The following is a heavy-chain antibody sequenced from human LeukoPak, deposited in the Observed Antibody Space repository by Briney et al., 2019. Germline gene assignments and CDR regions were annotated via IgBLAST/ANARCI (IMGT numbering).Heavy chain of an antibody. Sequence: SETLSPTCTVSGGSISSHYWSWIRQPPGKGLEWIGYIYYSGSTNYNPSLKSRVTISVDTSKNQFSLKLSSVTAADTAVYYCAYSSSSHYYYMDVWGKGTTVTVSS. V-gene: IGHV4-59*11. J-gene: IGHJ6*03. CDR3: AYSSSSHYYYMDV. D-gene: IGHD6-6*01. CDR2: IYYSGST. CDR1: GGSISSHY.